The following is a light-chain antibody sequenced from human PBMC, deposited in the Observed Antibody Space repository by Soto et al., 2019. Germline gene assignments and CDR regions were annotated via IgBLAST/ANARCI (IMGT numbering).Light chain of an antibody. J-gene: IGKJ2*01. Sequence: EIVLTQSPGTLSLSPGERATLSCRASQSVSSSYLAWYQQKPGQAPRLLIYGASSRATGIPDRFSGSGSGTEFTLTISRLELEDFAVYYCQQYGSSPYTCGQGTKLEIK. CDR3: QQYGSSPYT. CDR2: GAS. CDR1: QSVSSSY. V-gene: IGKV3-20*01.